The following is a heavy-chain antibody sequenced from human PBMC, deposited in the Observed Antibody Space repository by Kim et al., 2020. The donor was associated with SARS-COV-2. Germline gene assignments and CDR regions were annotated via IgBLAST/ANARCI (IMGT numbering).Heavy chain of an antibody. Sequence: GGSLRLSCAASGFTFSSYSMNWVRQAPGKGLEWVSYISSSSSTIYYADSVKGRFTISRDNAKNSLYLQMNSLRDEDTAVYYCARDAVTIFGVVIISWWFDPWGQGTLVTVSS. J-gene: IGHJ5*02. D-gene: IGHD3-3*01. CDR2: ISSSSSTI. CDR1: GFTFSSYS. V-gene: IGHV3-48*02. CDR3: ARDAVTIFGVVIISWWFDP.